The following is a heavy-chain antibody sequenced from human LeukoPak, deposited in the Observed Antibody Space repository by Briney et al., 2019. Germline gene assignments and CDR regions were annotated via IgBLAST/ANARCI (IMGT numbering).Heavy chain of an antibody. D-gene: IGHD3-10*01. CDR1: GGSISSYY. V-gene: IGHV4-59*08. CDR3: ARGRLSYGSWSYLPHLDY. CDR2: IYYSGST. J-gene: IGHJ4*02. Sequence: SETLSLTCTVSGGSISSYYWSWIRQPPGKGLEWIGYIYYSGSTNYNPSLKSRVTISVDTSKNQFSLKLSSVTAADTAVYYCARGRLSYGSWSYLPHLDYCGQGTLVTVSS.